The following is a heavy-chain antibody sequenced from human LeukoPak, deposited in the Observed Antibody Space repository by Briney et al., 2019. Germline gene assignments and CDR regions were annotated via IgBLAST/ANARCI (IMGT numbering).Heavy chain of an antibody. V-gene: IGHV4-4*07. CDR3: ATYEQQLAFDN. D-gene: IGHD6-13*01. Sequence: SETLSLTCTVSGGSMSNYYWSRIRQPAGKGLEWIGRIYTSGSTHYNPSLKSRVTMSVDTSKKQFSLKLNSVTAADTAVYYCATYEQQLAFDNWGQGTPVTVSS. CDR1: GGSMSNYY. J-gene: IGHJ4*02. CDR2: IYTSGST.